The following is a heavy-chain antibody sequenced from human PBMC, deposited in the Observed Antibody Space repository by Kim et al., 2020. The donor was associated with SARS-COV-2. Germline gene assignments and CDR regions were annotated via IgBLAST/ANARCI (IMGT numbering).Heavy chain of an antibody. J-gene: IGHJ3*02. CDR1: GDSITGYY. D-gene: IGHD2-15*01. CDR2: IHDSGST. CDR3: AGDIIWDIELAGPGGAFD. Sequence: SETLSLTCSVSGDSITGYYWSWIRQPPGKGLEWIGSIHDSGSTSSPPSLKSRVTISLDTSQNQFSLKITSVTAADTAVFYCAGDIIWDIELAGPGGAFD. V-gene: IGHV4-59*01.